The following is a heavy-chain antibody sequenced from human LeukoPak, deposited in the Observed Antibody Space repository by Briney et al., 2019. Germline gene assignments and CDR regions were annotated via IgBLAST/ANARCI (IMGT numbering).Heavy chain of an antibody. J-gene: IGHJ4*02. V-gene: IGHV3-23*01. D-gene: IGHD6-19*01. CDR3: AKGPYSSGWYYFDY. Sequence: PGGSLRLSCAASGFTFSSYAMSWVRQAPGKGLEWVSIITYSGGSTYYADSVKGRFTISRDNSKNTLYLQMNSLRAEDTAVYYCAKGPYSSGWYYFDYWGQGTLVTVSS. CDR1: GFTFSSYA. CDR2: ITYSGGST.